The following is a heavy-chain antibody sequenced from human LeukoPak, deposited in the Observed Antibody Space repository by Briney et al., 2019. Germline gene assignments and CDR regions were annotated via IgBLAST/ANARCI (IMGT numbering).Heavy chain of an antibody. V-gene: IGHV3-49*04. J-gene: IGHJ4*02. CDR3: ITFEGATAYPGLDY. D-gene: IGHD3-16*01. CDR2: IRSKPYGGTT. CDR1: GFTFSSSA. Sequence: GGSLRLSCAASGFTFSSSAMSWVRQAPGKGLEWIGFIRSKPYGGTTEYAASVKGRFTISRDDSKSIAYLLMNSLSTEDTAVYYCITFEGATAYPGLDYWGQGTLVTVSS.